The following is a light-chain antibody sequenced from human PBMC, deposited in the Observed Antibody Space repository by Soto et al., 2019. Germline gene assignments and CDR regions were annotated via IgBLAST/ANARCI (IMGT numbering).Light chain of an antibody. Sequence: DIVMTQSPATLSVSPGETASLPCRTSLSAGNFLAWYQQKPGQAPRLLIYGASTRATGVAARFSGSGSGSEFTLTTSSLHSEDFAVYYCQQYNNWPPLTFGQGTRVEIK. CDR1: LSAGNF. CDR3: QQYNNWPPLT. CDR2: GAS. J-gene: IGKJ5*01. V-gene: IGKV3D-15*01.